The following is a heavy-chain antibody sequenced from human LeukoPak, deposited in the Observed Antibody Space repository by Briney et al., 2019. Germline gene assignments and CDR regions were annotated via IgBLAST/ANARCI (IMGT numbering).Heavy chain of an antibody. D-gene: IGHD6-13*01. Sequence: SETLSLTCTVSGGSISSYYWCWIRQAAGKGLEWIGRIYTSGSTNYNPSLKSRVTMSVDTSKNQFFLKLSSVTAADTAVYYCARDGSSWSDAFDIWGQGTMVTVSS. CDR1: GGSISSYY. V-gene: IGHV4-4*07. CDR3: ARDGSSWSDAFDI. CDR2: IYTSGST. J-gene: IGHJ3*02.